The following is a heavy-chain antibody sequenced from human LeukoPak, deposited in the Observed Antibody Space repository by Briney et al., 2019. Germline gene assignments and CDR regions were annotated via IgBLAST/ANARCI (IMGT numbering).Heavy chain of an antibody. J-gene: IGHJ4*02. D-gene: IGHD3-16*02. CDR2: LSGSAGGT. V-gene: IGHV3-23*01. Sequence: PGGPLRLSCGVSGITLSNYGMSWVRQAPGKGLEWVAGLSGSAGGTNYADSVKGRFTISRDNSKNTLFLQMDRLRAEDTAVYFCAKRGVVVRVFLVGFHKEAYYFDSWGQGAQVTVSS. CDR1: GITLSNYG. CDR3: AKRGVVVRVFLVGFHKEAYYFDS.